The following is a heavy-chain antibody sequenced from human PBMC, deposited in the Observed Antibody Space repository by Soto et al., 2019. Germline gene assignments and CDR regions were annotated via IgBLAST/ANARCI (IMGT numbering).Heavy chain of an antibody. J-gene: IGHJ4*02. D-gene: IGHD3-3*01. Sequence: TGGSLRLSCAASGFTFSSYAMSWVRQAPGKGLEWVSAISGSGGSTYYADSVKGRFTISRDNSKNTLYLQMNSLRAEDTAVYYCAKDSDPNPKYWSGYSKKFDYWGQGTLVTVSS. V-gene: IGHV3-23*01. CDR1: GFTFSSYA. CDR3: AKDSDPNPKYWSGYSKKFDY. CDR2: ISGSGGST.